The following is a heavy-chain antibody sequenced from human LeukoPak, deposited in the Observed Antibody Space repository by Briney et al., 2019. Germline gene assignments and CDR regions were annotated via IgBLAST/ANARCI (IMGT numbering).Heavy chain of an antibody. V-gene: IGHV1-69*05. CDR2: IIPIFGTA. CDR1: GGTFSSYA. CDR3: ARDLVATIVAPDAFDI. Sequence: ASVKVSCKASGGTFSSYAISWVRQAPGQGLEWMGRIIPIFGTANYAQKFQGSVTITTDESTSTAYMELSSLRSKDTAVYYCARDLVATIVAPDAFDIWGQGTMVTVSS. D-gene: IGHD5-12*01. J-gene: IGHJ3*02.